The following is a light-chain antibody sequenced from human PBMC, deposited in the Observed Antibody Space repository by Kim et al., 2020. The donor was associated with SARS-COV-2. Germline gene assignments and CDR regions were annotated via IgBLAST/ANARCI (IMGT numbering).Light chain of an antibody. J-gene: IGKJ1*01. CDR2: DAS. CDR1: QSINSW. CDR3: QEYKSYSWT. V-gene: IGKV1-5*01. Sequence: GDRVTITCRASQSINSWLAWYQQKPGRAPKLLIYDASNLQTGVPSTFSGSGSGTEFTLTISSLQPDDFATYYCQEYKSYSWTFGQGTKVEIK.